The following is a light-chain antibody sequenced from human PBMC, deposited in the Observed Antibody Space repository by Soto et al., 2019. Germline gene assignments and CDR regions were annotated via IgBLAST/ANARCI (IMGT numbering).Light chain of an antibody. CDR1: QSVTNF. Sequence: EIVLTQSPATLSLSPGERATISCRASQSVTNFLAWYQQKLGQAPRLLIYDASKRATGIPGRFSGSWSGTDFTLTIANLEPEDFAVYYCQQRSKWPLTFGGGTKVQIK. V-gene: IGKV3-11*01. CDR3: QQRSKWPLT. CDR2: DAS. J-gene: IGKJ4*01.